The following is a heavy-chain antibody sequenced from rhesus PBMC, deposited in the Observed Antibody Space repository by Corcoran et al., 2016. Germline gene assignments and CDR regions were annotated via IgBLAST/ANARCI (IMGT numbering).Heavy chain of an antibody. D-gene: IGHD4-29*01. Sequence: QVQLQESGPGLVKPSETLSLTCAVSGGSISGYYYWSWIRQPPGKGLEWIGRTYGSGGGNSLHPSLKRRVTLSVDTSKNQFSLKLGSVTAADTAVYYCASDQGLRGDYWGQGVLVTVSS. CDR1: GGSISGYYY. V-gene: IGHV4S14*01. CDR2: TYGSGGGN. J-gene: IGHJ4*01. CDR3: ASDQGLRGDY.